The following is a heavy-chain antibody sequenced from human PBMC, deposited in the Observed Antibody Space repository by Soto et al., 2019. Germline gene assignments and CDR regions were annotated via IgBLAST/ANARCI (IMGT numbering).Heavy chain of an antibody. CDR2: INHSGST. D-gene: IGHD3-9*01. J-gene: IGHJ6*02. Sequence: PSETLSLTCAVYGGSFSGYYWSWIRQPPGKGLEWIGEINHSGSTNYNPSLKSRVTISVDTSKNQFSLKLSSVTAADTAVYYCSALRSDYDILTGYYPQSYYYGMDVWGQGTTVTVSS. CDR1: GGSFSGYY. V-gene: IGHV4-34*01. CDR3: SALRSDYDILTGYYPQSYYYGMDV.